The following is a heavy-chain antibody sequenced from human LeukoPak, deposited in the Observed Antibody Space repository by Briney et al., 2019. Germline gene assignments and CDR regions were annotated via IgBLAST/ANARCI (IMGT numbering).Heavy chain of an antibody. V-gene: IGHV3-7*03. Sequence: GGSLRLSCAASGFVFSSYWVTWVRQAPGKGLEWVANIKQDGSDKYYVDSVKGRFTISRDNAKNSLYLQMNSLRAEDTALYYCAKGSIAAAGTGWFDPWGQGTLVTVSS. D-gene: IGHD6-13*01. CDR1: GFVFSSYW. J-gene: IGHJ5*02. CDR2: IKQDGSDK. CDR3: AKGSIAAAGTGWFDP.